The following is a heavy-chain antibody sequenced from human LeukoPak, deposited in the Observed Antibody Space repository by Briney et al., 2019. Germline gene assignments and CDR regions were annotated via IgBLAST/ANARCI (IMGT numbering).Heavy chain of an antibody. D-gene: IGHD1-26*01. CDR2: MNPNSGNT. V-gene: IGHV1-8*03. Sequence: ASVKVSCKASGYTFTSYDINWVRQATGQGLEWMGWMNPNSGNTGYAQKFQGGVTITRNTSISTAYMELSSLRSEDTAVYYCARAHVVGATTQFGYWGQGTLVTVSS. J-gene: IGHJ4*02. CDR1: GYTFTSYD. CDR3: ARAHVVGATTQFGY.